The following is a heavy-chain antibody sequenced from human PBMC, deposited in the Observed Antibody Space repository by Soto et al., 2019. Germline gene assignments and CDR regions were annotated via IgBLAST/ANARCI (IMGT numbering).Heavy chain of an antibody. D-gene: IGHD6-6*01. J-gene: IGHJ6*02. CDR1: GFTVSSNY. CDR3: ARVRRGIAARRDYYYGMDV. CDR2: IYSGGST. V-gene: IGHV3-53*01. Sequence: GGSLRLSCAASGFTVSSNYMSWVRQAPGKGLEWVSVIYSGGSTYYADSVKGRFTISRDNSKNTLYLQMNSLRAEDTAVYYCARVRRGIAARRDYYYGMDVWGQGTTVTAP.